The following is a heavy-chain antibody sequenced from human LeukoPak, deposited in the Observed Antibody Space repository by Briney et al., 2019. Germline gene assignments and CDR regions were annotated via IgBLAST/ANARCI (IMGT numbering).Heavy chain of an antibody. CDR2: ISGSGGST. D-gene: IGHD4-17*01. CDR1: GFTLSYYA. J-gene: IGHJ4*02. CDR3: AKVGYGDYVPYLAKLDY. V-gene: IGHV3-23*01. Sequence: GGSLRLSCAASGFTLSYYAMSWVRQAPAKGLEWVSAISGSGGSTYYADSVKGRFTISRDNSKNTLYLQMNSLRAEDTAVYYCAKVGYGDYVPYLAKLDYWGQGTLVTVSS.